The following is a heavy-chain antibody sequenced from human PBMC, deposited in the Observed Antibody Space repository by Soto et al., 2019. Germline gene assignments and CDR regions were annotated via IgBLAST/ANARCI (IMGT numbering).Heavy chain of an antibody. CDR3: AREIVTAGGNNYFDP. V-gene: IGHV4-4*02. J-gene: IGHJ5*02. CDR2: VYHTGDT. Sequence: SETLSLTCGVSGGTVASSHWWSWVRQSPGRGLEWIGNVYHTGDTNFNPSLQSRVTFSVDKSNNQFSLRLTSVAAADTAVYFCAREIVTAGGNNYFDPWGPGTLVTVSS. CDR1: GGTVASSHW. D-gene: IGHD2-21*02.